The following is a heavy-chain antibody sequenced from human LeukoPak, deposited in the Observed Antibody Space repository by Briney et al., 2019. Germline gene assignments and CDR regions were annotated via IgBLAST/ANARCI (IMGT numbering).Heavy chain of an antibody. CDR2: ISGSGGST. CDR3: ARFLEWLRN. V-gene: IGHV3-23*01. J-gene: IGHJ4*02. CDR1: GFTFSSYS. D-gene: IGHD3-3*01. Sequence: GGSLRLSCAASGFTFSSYSMNWVSQAPGKGLEWVSAISGSGGSTYYADSVKGRFTISRDNSKNTLYLQMNSLRAEDTAVYYCARFLEWLRNWGQGTLVTVSS.